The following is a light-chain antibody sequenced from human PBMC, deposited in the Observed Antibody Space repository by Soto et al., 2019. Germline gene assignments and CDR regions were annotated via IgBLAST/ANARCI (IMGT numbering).Light chain of an antibody. CDR2: GNS. J-gene: IGLJ3*02. V-gene: IGLV1-40*01. CDR3: QSYDSSLSGWV. Sequence: QSVLTQPPSVSGAPGQRVTISCNGSSSNIGAGYDVHWYQQLPGTAPKLLIYGNSNRPSGVPDRFSGSKSGTSASLAITGLQAADEADYYCQSYDSSLSGWVFGGGTQRTVL. CDR1: SSNIGAGYD.